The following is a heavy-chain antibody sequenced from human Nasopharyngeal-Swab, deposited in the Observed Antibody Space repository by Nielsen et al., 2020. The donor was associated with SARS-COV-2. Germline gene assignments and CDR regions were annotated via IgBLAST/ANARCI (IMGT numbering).Heavy chain of an antibody. CDR1: GFNFSSYS. J-gene: IGHJ4*02. Sequence: GGSLRLSCAFSGFNFSSYSMSWVRQSPAKGLEWVAVIPSDGSDKYYADSVRGRFTISRDNSKNTLYLQMNSLGPEDTAVYYCAKVFPYGSGSLSPAWDFHYWGQGTLVTVSS. V-gene: IGHV3-30*18. CDR3: AKVFPYGSGSLSPAWDFHY. D-gene: IGHD3-10*01. CDR2: IPSDGSDK.